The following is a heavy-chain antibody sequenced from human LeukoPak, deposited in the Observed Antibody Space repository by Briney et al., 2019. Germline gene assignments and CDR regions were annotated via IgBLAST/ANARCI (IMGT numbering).Heavy chain of an antibody. CDR1: GFTFSSYA. CDR2: ISSSGGST. CDR3: AKSFGSSGWWAAFDI. Sequence: PGGSLRLSCAASGFTFSSYAMSWVRQAPGKGLEWVSAISSSGGSTYYADSVKGRFTISRDNSKNTLYLQMNSLRAEDTAVYYCAKSFGSSGWWAAFDIWGQGTMVTVSS. D-gene: IGHD6-19*01. V-gene: IGHV3-23*01. J-gene: IGHJ3*02.